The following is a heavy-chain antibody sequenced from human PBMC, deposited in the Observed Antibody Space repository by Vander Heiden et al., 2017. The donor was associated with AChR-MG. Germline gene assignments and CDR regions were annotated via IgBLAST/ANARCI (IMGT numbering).Heavy chain of an antibody. J-gene: IGHJ4*02. CDR1: GFTFDDYA. CDR2: ISWNSGSI. Sequence: EVQLVESGGGLVQPGRSLRLSCAASGFTFDDYAMQWVRKAPGKGLEWVSGISWNSGSIGYADSVKGRFTISRDNAKNSLYLQMNSLRAEDTALYYCAKDSRGGYSYGYFDYWGQGTLVTVSS. D-gene: IGHD5-18*01. V-gene: IGHV3-9*01. CDR3: AKDSRGGYSYGYFDY.